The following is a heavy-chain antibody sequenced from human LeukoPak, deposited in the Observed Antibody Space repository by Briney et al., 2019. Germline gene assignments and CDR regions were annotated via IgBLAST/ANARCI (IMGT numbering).Heavy chain of an antibody. CDR1: GFSFSNYW. D-gene: IGHD1-26*01. CDR2: IKQDESEK. J-gene: IGHJ6*02. V-gene: IGHV3-7*01. CDR3: ARDQEWELLRLYYYYGMDV. Sequence: GGSLRLSCTASGFSFSNYWMSWVRQAPGKGLEWVASIKQDESEKCYVDSVKGRFTTSRDNAKSSLYLQMNSLRAEDTAVYYCARDQEWELLRLYYYYGMDVWGQGTTVTVSS.